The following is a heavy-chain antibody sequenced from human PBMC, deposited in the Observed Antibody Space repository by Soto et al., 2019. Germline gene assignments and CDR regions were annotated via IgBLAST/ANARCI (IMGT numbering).Heavy chain of an antibody. J-gene: IGHJ6*03. CDR1: GGTFSSYT. V-gene: IGHV1-69*02. D-gene: IGHD2-2*01. CDR3: ETAETVVPAAMPVGYPIHYYYYMDV. Sequence: QVQLVQSGAEVKKPGSSVKVSCKASGGTFSSYTISWVRQAPGQGLEWMGRIIPILGIANYAQKFQGRVTITADKSTSTAYMELSSLRSEDTAVYYCETAETVVPAAMPVGYPIHYYYYMDVWGKGTTVTVSS. CDR2: IIPILGIA.